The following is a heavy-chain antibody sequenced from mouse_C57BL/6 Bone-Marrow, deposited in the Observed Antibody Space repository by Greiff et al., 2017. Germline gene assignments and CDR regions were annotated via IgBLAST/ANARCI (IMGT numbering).Heavy chain of an antibody. CDR3: ARLITTVVPHYFDY. Sequence: QVQLKESGAELARPGASVKLSCKASGYTFTSYGISWVKQRTGQGLEWIGEIYPRSGNTYYNEKFKGKATLTADKSSSTAYMELRSLTSEDSAVYFCARLITTVVPHYFDYWGQGTTLTVSS. V-gene: IGHV1-81*01. D-gene: IGHD1-1*01. CDR1: GYTFTSYG. CDR2: IYPRSGNT. J-gene: IGHJ2*01.